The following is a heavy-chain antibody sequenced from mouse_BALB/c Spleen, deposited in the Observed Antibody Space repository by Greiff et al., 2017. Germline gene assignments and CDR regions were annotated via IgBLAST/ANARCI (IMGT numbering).Heavy chain of an antibody. CDR2: ISTYYGDA. CDR1: SYTFTDYA. J-gene: IGHJ2*01. V-gene: IGHV1S137*01. Sequence: QVQLKQSGAELVRPGVSVKISCKGSSYTFTDYAMHWVKQSHAKSLEWIGVISTYYGDASYNQKFKGKATMTVDKSSSTAYMELARLTSEDSAIYYCARESLYYFDYWGQGTTLTVSS. CDR3: ARESLYYFDY.